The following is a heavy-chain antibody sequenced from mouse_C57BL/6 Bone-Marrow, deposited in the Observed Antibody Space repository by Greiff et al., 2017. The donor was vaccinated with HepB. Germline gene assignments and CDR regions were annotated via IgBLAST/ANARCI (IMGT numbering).Heavy chain of an antibody. Sequence: VQVVESGPGLVQPSQSLSITCTVSGFSLTSYGVHWVRQSPGKGLEWLGVIWSGGSTDYNAAFISRLSISKDNSKSQVFFKMNSLQADDTAIYYCASPDVYYGYFDVWGTGTTVTVSS. D-gene: IGHD2-3*01. CDR2: IWSGGST. V-gene: IGHV2-2*01. CDR1: GFSLTSYG. J-gene: IGHJ1*03. CDR3: ASPDVYYGYFDV.